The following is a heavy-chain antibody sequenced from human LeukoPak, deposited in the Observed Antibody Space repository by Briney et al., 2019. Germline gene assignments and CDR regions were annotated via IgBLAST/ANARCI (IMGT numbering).Heavy chain of an antibody. Sequence: PGGSLRLSCAASGFSFSTDIVNWVRQARGKGLEWVSSISSSSTYIYYTDSVKGRFAISRDNARNAVYLQMNSLRTEDTGVYYCASRPGDFIDSSVYYSFWGQGTLVTVSS. D-gene: IGHD3-22*01. CDR2: ISSSSTYI. CDR1: GFSFSTDI. V-gene: IGHV3-21*01. J-gene: IGHJ4*02. CDR3: ASRPGDFIDSSVYYSF.